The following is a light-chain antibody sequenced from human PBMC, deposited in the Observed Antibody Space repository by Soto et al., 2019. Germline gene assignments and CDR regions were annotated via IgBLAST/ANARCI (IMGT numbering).Light chain of an antibody. CDR1: QTIGRY. CDR2: AAS. Sequence: QMTQSPSSLSASIGYTFTITCRAIQTIGRYLNWFQQKSGQAPKLLMNAASTLRGGVPARFSASGSETDFTLTISGLEPEDYAAYYCQQSYNGPFNFGGGTKVDIK. V-gene: IGKV1-39*01. J-gene: IGKJ4*01. CDR3: QQSYNGPFN.